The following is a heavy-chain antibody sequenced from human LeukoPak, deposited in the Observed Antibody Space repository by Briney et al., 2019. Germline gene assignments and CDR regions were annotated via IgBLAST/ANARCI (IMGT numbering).Heavy chain of an antibody. V-gene: IGHV3-48*01. J-gene: IGHJ4*02. Sequence: GGSLRLSCVVSGFTFSNYSMNWVRQAPGKGLEWLSYITSSSSTIYYADSVKGRFTISRDNAKNSLYLQMNSLRAEDTAVYYCARDTVGAPDYWGQGTLVTVSS. D-gene: IGHD1-26*01. CDR1: GFTFSNYS. CDR2: ITSSSSTI. CDR3: ARDTVGAPDY.